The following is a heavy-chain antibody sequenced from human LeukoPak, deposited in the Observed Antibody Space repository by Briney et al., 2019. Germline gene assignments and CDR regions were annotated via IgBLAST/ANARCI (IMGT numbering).Heavy chain of an antibody. Sequence: SVKVSCKASGGTFSSYTISWVRQAPGQGLEWMGRIIPILGIANYAQKFQGRVTITADKSTSTAYMELSSLRSADTAVYYSARDPVGLYNWFDPWGEGTPVTVSS. CDR2: IIPILGIA. CDR3: ARDPVGLYNWFDP. D-gene: IGHD3/OR15-3a*01. J-gene: IGHJ5*02. V-gene: IGHV1-69*04. CDR1: GGTFSSYT.